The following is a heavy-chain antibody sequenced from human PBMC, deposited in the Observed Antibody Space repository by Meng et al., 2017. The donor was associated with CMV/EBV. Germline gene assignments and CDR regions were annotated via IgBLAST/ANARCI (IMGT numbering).Heavy chain of an antibody. Sequence: GESLKISCAASGFTFSGYAMSWVRQAPGKGLEWVSAISGSGGSTYYADSVKGRFTISRDNSKNTLYLQMNSLRAEDTAVYYCAKGGDFWSGSNFDYWGQGTLVTVSS. CDR2: ISGSGGST. J-gene: IGHJ4*02. D-gene: IGHD3-3*01. CDR3: AKGGDFWSGSNFDY. CDR1: GFTFSGYA. V-gene: IGHV3-23*01.